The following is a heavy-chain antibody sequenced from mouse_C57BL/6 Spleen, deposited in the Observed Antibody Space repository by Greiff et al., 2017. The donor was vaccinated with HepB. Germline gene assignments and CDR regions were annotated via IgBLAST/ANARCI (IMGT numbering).Heavy chain of an antibody. CDR1: GYSITSDY. Sequence: VQLKESGPGLAKPSQTLSLTCSVPGYSITSDYWNWIRKFPGNKLEYMGYISYSGSTYYNPSLNSRISITRDTSKNQYYLQLNSVTTEDTATYYCARSYGNYEDYAMDYWGQGTSVTVSS. D-gene: IGHD2-1*01. CDR3: ARSYGNYEDYAMDY. J-gene: IGHJ4*01. V-gene: IGHV3-8*01. CDR2: ISYSGST.